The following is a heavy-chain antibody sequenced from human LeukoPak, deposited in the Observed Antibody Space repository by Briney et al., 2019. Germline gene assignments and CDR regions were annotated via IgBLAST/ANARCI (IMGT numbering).Heavy chain of an antibody. Sequence: GGSLRLSCAASGFTFSSYWMSWVRQAPGKGLEWVANIKQDGSEKYYVDSVKGRFTISRDNAKNSLYLQMNSLRAEDTAVYYCARAGPFGESYFDYWGQGTLVTVSS. J-gene: IGHJ4*02. D-gene: IGHD3-10*01. V-gene: IGHV3-7*01. CDR3: ARAGPFGESYFDY. CDR2: IKQDGSEK. CDR1: GFTFSSYW.